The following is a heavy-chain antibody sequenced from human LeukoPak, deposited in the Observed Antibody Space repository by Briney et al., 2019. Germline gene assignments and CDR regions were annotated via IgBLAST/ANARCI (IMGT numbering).Heavy chain of an antibody. V-gene: IGHV4-34*01. CDR3: GSYCGGDCYSNDAFDI. D-gene: IGHD2-21*02. J-gene: IGHJ3*02. CDR2: INHSGST. Sequence: SETLSLTCAVYGGSFSGYYWSWLRQPPGKGLEWIGEINHSGSTNYNPSLKSRVTISVDTSKNQFSLKLSSVTAADTAVYYCGSYCGGDCYSNDAFDIWGQGTMVTVSS. CDR1: GGSFSGYY.